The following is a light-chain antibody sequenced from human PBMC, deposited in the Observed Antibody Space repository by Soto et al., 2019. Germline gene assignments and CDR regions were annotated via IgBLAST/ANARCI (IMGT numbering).Light chain of an antibody. Sequence: SYELTQPHSVSVAPGKTARITCGGNNIGSKSVHWYPQKPGQAPVLVIYYDSDRPSGIPERFSGSNSGNTATLTISRVEAGDEADYYCQVWDSSSALLVFGGGTKLTVL. J-gene: IGLJ3*02. CDR2: YDS. CDR1: NIGSKS. CDR3: QVWDSSSALLV. V-gene: IGLV3-21*04.